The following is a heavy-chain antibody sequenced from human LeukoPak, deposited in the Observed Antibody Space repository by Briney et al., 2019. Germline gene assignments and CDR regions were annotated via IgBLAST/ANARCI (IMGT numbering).Heavy chain of an antibody. CDR2: IDLDGTTT. CDR1: GFTFSSHW. Sequence: GGSLRLSCVGSGFTFSSHWMHWFRQVRGEGLVWVSRIDLDGTTTGYAESVRGRFTISRDNAKNTLFLQMNGLRAEDTAVYYCARDLTWNTADYWGQGTLVTVSS. V-gene: IGHV3-74*01. CDR3: ARDLTWNTADY. J-gene: IGHJ4*02. D-gene: IGHD1/OR15-1a*01.